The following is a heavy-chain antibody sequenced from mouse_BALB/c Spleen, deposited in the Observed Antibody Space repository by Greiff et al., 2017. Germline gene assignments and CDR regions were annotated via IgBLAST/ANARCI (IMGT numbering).Heavy chain of an antibody. CDR2: ISNGGGST. V-gene: IGHV5-12-2*01. D-gene: IGHD2-1*01. Sequence: VQLKESGGGLVQPGGSLKLSCAASGFTFSSYTMSWVRQTPEKRLEWVAYISNGGGSTYYPDTVKGRFTISRDNAKNTLYLQMSSLKSEDTAMYYCARREDYGNFAYWGQGTLVTVSA. CDR3: ARREDYGNFAY. CDR1: GFTFSSYT. J-gene: IGHJ3*01.